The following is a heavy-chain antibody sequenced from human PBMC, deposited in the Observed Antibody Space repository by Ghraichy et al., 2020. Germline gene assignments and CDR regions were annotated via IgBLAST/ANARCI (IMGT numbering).Heavy chain of an antibody. CDR3: ERGGYCGGDCYDYWYFDL. CDR1: GFNFSSYS. Sequence: GGSLRLSCAASGFNFSSYSMNWVRQAPGKGLEWVSYISSSSSTKYYADSVKCRFTISRDNAKNSLYLQMNSLRDEVTAVYYCERGGYCGGDCYDYWYFDLWGRGTLVTVSS. V-gene: IGHV3-48*02. CDR2: ISSSSSTK. D-gene: IGHD2-21*02. J-gene: IGHJ2*01.